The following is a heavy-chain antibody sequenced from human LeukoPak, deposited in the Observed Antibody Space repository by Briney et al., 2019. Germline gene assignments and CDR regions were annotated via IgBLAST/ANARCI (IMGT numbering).Heavy chain of an antibody. D-gene: IGHD5-24*01. J-gene: IGHJ4*02. CDR2: IYYSGST. Sequence: PSETLSLTCTVSGGSISSYYWSWIRQPPGKGLEWIGYIYYSGSTNYNPSLKSRVTISVDTSKNQFSLKLSSVTAADTAVYYCARGRGYNYFDYWGQGTLVTVSS. CDR3: ARGRGYNYFDY. V-gene: IGHV4-59*12. CDR1: GGSISSYY.